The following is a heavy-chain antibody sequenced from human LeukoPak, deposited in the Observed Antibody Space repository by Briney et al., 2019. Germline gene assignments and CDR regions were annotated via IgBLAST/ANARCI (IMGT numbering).Heavy chain of an antibody. CDR1: GYTFTDYY. V-gene: IGHV1-2*02. D-gene: IGHD6-13*01. Sequence: ASVKVSCKASGYTFTDYYMHWVRQAPGQGLEGMAWINPNTGGTNYAQNFQGRVTLTRDTSINTAYMELSRLRSDDTAVYYCARGRRYSSPIDYWGQGTMVTVSS. CDR3: ARGRRYSSPIDY. J-gene: IGHJ4*02. CDR2: INPNTGGT.